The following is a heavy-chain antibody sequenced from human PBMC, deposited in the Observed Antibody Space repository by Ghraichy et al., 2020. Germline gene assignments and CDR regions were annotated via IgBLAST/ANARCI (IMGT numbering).Heavy chain of an antibody. CDR1: GVSISSGGYY. CDR2: IYYSGST. D-gene: IGHD3-22*01. Sequence: SLNISCTVSGVSISSGGYYWSWIRQHPGKGLEWIGYIYYSGSTYYNPSLKSRVTISVDTSKNQFSLKLSSVTAADTAVYYCARDVSYDGSAWTYFDYWGQGTLVTVSS. J-gene: IGHJ4*02. CDR3: ARDVSYDGSAWTYFDY. V-gene: IGHV4-31*03.